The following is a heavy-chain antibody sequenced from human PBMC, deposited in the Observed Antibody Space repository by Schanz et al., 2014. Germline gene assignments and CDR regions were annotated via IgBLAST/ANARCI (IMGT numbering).Heavy chain of an antibody. J-gene: IGHJ4*02. CDR3: AREHFFGSFYGGFD. CDR2: IYISGAT. CDR1: GFSISDHT. V-gene: IGHV3-66*01. D-gene: IGHD3-3*01. Sequence: EVQLVESGGGLVQPGGSLRLSCAASGFSISDHTMRWDRQAPGKGLEWVALIYISGATFYADSVKGRFSISRDDSKNTVSLQMDNLRAEDTAVYFCAREHFFGSFYGGFDWGLGTSVTVSS.